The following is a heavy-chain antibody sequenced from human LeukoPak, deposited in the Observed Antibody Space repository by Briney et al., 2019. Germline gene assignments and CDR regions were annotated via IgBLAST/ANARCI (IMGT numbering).Heavy chain of an antibody. V-gene: IGHV3-9*01. J-gene: IGHJ3*02. CDR2: ISWNSGSI. D-gene: IGHD3-22*01. CDR3: AKGTDSSGYSDAFDI. Sequence: GGSLRLSCAASGFTFDDYAMHWVRQAPGKGLEWVSGISWNSGSIGYADSVKGRFTISRDNAKNSLYLQMNSLRAEDTALYYCAKGTDSSGYSDAFDIWGQGTMVTVSS. CDR1: GFTFDDYA.